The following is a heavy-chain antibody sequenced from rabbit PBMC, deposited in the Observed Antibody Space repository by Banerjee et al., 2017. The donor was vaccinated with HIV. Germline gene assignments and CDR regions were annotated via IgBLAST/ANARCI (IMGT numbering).Heavy chain of an antibody. CDR2: IYAGSSDTT. J-gene: IGHJ4*01. V-gene: IGHV1S45*01. CDR3: ARDGINSDFYFNL. D-gene: IGHD2-1*01. CDR1: GFDFSSYYM. Sequence: QEQLVESGGGLVQPDESLTLSCKASGFDFSSYYMSWVRQAPGKGLEWIGCIYAGSSDTTHYATWAKGRFTISKTSSTTVTLQMTSLTAADTATYFCARDGINSDFYFNLWGPGTLVTVS.